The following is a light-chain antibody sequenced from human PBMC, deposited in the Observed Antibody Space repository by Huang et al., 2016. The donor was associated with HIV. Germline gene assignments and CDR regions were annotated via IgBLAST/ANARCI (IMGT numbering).Light chain of an antibody. V-gene: IGKV2-30*01. CDR1: DSLVFSGGDGNTY. Sequence: DVVMTQSPLSLPVTLGQPASISCRSSDSLVFSGGDGNTYLSCFQQRPGQSPRRLIYKVSHRDSGVPDRFIGSGSVTDFTLEISRVEAEDVAIYYCMQATHWPRTFGQGTKVE. CDR3: MQATHWPRT. CDR2: KVS. J-gene: IGKJ1*01.